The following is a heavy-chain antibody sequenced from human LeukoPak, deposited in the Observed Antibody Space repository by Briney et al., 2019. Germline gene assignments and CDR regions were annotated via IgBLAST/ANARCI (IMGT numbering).Heavy chain of an antibody. Sequence: SQTLSLTCTVSGGSISSGDYYWSWIRQPPGKGLEWIGYIYYSGSSYYNPSLKSRLIISVDTSKNQFSLKLSSVTAADMAVYYCARGLGSSWYGDWGQGTLVTVSS. J-gene: IGHJ4*02. CDR2: IYYSGSS. CDR3: ARGLGSSWYGD. V-gene: IGHV4-30-4*01. D-gene: IGHD6-13*01. CDR1: GGSISSGDYY.